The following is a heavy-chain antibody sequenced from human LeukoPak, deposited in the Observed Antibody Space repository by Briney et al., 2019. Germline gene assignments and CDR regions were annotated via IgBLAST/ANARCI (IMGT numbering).Heavy chain of an antibody. V-gene: IGHV4-59*08. CDR3: ARHFGGNFFDY. D-gene: IGHD4-23*01. CDR2: IYYSGST. Sequence: SETLSLTCTVSGGSISGYYWSWIRQPPGKGLEWVGYIYYSGSTNYNPSLKSRVTISVDTSKNQCSLKLSSVTAADTAVYYCARHFGGNFFDYWGQGTLVTVSS. CDR1: GGSISGYY. J-gene: IGHJ4*02.